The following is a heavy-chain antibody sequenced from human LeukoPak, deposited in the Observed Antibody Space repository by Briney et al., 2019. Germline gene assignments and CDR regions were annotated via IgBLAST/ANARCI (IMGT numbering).Heavy chain of an antibody. CDR3: ARDLRALWFGMDV. CDR2: ISSSSSYT. J-gene: IGHJ6*04. V-gene: IGHV3-11*06. D-gene: IGHD3-10*01. Sequence: AGGSLRLSRAASGFTFSDYYVSWIRQAPGKGLEWVSYISSSSSYTNYADSVKGRFTISRDNAKNSLYLQMNSLRAEDTAVYYCARDLRALWFGMDVWGKGTTVTVSS. CDR1: GFTFSDYY.